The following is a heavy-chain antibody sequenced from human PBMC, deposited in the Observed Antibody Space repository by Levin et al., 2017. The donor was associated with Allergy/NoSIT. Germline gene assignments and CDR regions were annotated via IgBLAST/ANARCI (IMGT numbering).Heavy chain of an antibody. J-gene: IGHJ3*02. Sequence: SETLSLTCAVYGGSFSGYYWSWIRQPPGKGLEWIGEINHSGSTNYNPSLKSRVTISVDTSKNQFSLKLSSVTAADTAVYYCALIYNPYSSWSKNDAFDIWGQGTMVTVSS. CDR1: GGSFSGYY. V-gene: IGHV4-34*01. D-gene: IGHD6-13*01. CDR2: INHSGST. CDR3: ALIYNPYSSWSKNDAFDI.